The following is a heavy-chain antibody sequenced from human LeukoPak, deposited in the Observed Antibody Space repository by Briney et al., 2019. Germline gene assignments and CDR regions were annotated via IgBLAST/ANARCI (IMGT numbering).Heavy chain of an antibody. V-gene: IGHV3-23*01. Sequence: GGSLRLSCAASGFTFSDFAMNWVRQAPGKGLEWVAAISGNGGSTYYADSVKGRFTISRDNSKNTLYLQMNSLRAEDTAVYYCAKDGRIGTGWAYYFDYWGQGTLVTVSS. CDR1: GFTFSDFA. CDR2: ISGNGGST. CDR3: AKDGRIGTGWAYYFDY. D-gene: IGHD2/OR15-2a*01. J-gene: IGHJ4*02.